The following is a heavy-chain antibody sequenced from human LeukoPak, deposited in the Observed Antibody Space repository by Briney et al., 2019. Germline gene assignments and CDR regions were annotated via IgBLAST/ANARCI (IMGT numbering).Heavy chain of an antibody. CDR1: GYTFTSYY. J-gene: IGHJ4*02. V-gene: IGHV1-46*03. CDR3: ARDREYYDYWSGYYYFDY. Sequence: GASVKVFCKASGYTFTSYYMHWVRQAPGQGLEWMGIINPSGGSTSYAQKFQGRVTMTRDTSTSTVYMELSSLRSEDTAVYYCARDREYYDYWSGYYYFDYWGQGTLVTVSS. CDR2: INPSGGST. D-gene: IGHD3-3*01.